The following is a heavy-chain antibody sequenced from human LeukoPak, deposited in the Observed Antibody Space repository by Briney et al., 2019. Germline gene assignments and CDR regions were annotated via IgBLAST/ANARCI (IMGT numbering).Heavy chain of an antibody. J-gene: IGHJ4*02. V-gene: IGHV3-23*01. CDR2: ISGSGGST. CDR3: ARGWFNYVVY. CDR1: GFTFSSYA. Sequence: GGSLRLSCAASGFTFSSYAMSWVRQTPGEGLEWVSAISGSGGSTYYADSVKGRFTISRDNSKNTLYLQMNSLRAEDTAVYYCARGWFNYVVYWGQGTLVTVSS. D-gene: IGHD2-15*01.